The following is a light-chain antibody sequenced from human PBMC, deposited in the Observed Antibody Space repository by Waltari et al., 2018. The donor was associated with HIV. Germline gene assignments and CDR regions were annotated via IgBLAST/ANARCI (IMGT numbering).Light chain of an antibody. V-gene: IGKV3-20*01. CDR2: GAS. J-gene: IGKJ1*01. CDR1: QSISSNY. Sequence: PGERPTLSCRASQSISSNYLAWYQKTPGQAPRLLIYGASNRATGIPDRFSGSGSGTDFTLTISRLEPEDFAVFYCQQYSSSPWTFGQGTKVE. CDR3: QQYSSSPWT.